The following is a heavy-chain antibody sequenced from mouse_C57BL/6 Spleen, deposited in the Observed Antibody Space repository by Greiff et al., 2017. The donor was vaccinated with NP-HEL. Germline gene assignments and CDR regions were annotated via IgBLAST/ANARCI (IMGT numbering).Heavy chain of an antibody. Sequence: EVMLVESGAELVKPGASVKLSCTASGFNIKDYYMHWVKQRTEQGLEWIGRIDPEDGETKYAPKFQGKATITADTSSNTAYLQLSSLTSEDTAVYYCASLTTVVGRGAWFAYWGQGTLVTVSA. J-gene: IGHJ3*01. CDR3: ASLTTVVGRGAWFAY. CDR2: IDPEDGET. CDR1: GFNIKDYY. V-gene: IGHV14-2*01. D-gene: IGHD1-1*01.